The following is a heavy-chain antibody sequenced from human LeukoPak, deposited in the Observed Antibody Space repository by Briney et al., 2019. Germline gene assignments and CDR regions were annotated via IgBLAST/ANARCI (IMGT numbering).Heavy chain of an antibody. CDR1: GGSFSNYD. J-gene: IGHJ5*01. D-gene: IGHD3-3*01. CDR2: IHHSGRT. V-gene: IGHV4-34*01. CDR3: ARGRSRVTIFGVAVNWLDS. Sequence: PLEILSLTCAVYGGSFSNYDWTWIRQPPGKGLEWLGEIHHSGRTNYNPSLKSRITISADTSKKQFSLRLSSVTAADTAVYYCARGRSRVTIFGVAVNWLDSWGQGNLVTVSS.